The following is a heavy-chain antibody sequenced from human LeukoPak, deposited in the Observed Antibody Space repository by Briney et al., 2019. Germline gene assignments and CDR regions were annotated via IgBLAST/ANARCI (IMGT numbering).Heavy chain of an antibody. CDR1: GFTFSTYW. CDR3: AIAAGWEQAY. V-gene: IGHV3-7*01. J-gene: IGHJ4*02. Sequence: GGSLRLSCAAPGFTFSTYWMSWVRQAPGKGLEWVANINQDGSATNYVDSAKGRFIVSRDNAKNSVFLQMSSLRAEDTAVYYCAIAAGWEQAYWGQGTLVTVSS. CDR2: INQDGSAT. D-gene: IGHD1-26*01.